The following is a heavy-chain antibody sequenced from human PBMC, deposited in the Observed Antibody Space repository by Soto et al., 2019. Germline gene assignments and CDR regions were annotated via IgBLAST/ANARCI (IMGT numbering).Heavy chain of an antibody. CDR1: GGTFSSYS. D-gene: IGHD1-26*01. CDR3: ARDGGRHSGGIDY. Sequence: QVQLVQSGAEVKKPGSSVKVSCKASGGTFSSYSINWVRQAPGQGLEWMGEIIPIFGTANYAQKFQGRVTITADESTSTAYMELRSLRSKDTAVYYCARDGGRHSGGIDYWGQGTLVTVSS. CDR2: IIPIFGTA. V-gene: IGHV1-69*01. J-gene: IGHJ4*02.